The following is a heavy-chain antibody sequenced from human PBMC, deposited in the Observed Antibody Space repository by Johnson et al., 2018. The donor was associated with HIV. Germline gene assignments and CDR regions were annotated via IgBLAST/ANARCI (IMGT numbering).Heavy chain of an antibody. CDR1: GFTFSSYA. Sequence: QVQLVESGGGVVQPGRSLRLSCAASGFTFSSYAMHWVRQAPGKGLEWVAVISYDGSNKYYADSVKGRFTISRDNSKNTLYLQMNSLRAEDTAVYYCARDPFGALDGDAFDIWGQGTMVTVS. J-gene: IGHJ3*02. V-gene: IGHV3-30*04. CDR2: ISYDGSNK. D-gene: IGHD3-10*01. CDR3: ARDPFGALDGDAFDI.